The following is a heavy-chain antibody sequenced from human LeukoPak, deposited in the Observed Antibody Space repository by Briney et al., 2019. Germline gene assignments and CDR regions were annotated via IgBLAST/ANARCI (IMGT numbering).Heavy chain of an antibody. J-gene: IGHJ4*02. Sequence: PSETLSLTCTVSGGSISSSSYYWGWIRQPPGKGLEWIGSIYYSGSTYYNPSLKSRVTISVDTSKNQFSLKLSSVTAADTAVYYCASQALSMITFGGVIDLPFDYWGQGTLVTVSS. CDR2: IYYSGST. D-gene: IGHD3-16*02. V-gene: IGHV4-39*01. CDR3: ASQALSMITFGGVIDLPFDY. CDR1: GGSISSSSYY.